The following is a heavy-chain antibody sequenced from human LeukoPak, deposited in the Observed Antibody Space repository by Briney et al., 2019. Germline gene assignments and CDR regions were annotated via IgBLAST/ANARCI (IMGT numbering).Heavy chain of an antibody. CDR1: GFTFRTYA. D-gene: IGHD5-18*01. Sequence: GGSLRLSCSASGFTFRTYAMHWVRQAPGRGLEYVSGISNSEKDTYYADSVKGRFTISRDNSKNTLYLQMRSLRAEDTAVYYCVSRDDSSIWGRGTLVAVSS. CDR3: VSRDDSSI. J-gene: IGHJ4*01. CDR2: ISNSEKDT. V-gene: IGHV3-64D*08.